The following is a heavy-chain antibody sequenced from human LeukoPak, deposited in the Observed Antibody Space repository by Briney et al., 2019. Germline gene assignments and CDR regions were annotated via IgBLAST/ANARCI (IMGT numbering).Heavy chain of an antibody. V-gene: IGHV3-20*04. CDR3: ARGGANRFQYYFDY. J-gene: IGHJ4*02. Sequence: GGSLRLSCAASGFTFDDYAMSWVRQAPGKGLEWVSGITWNGGSTGYADSVKGRFTISRDNAKNSLYLQMNSLRAEDTAVYYCARGGANRFQYYFDYWGQGTLVTVSS. CDR2: ITWNGGST. CDR1: GFTFDDYA.